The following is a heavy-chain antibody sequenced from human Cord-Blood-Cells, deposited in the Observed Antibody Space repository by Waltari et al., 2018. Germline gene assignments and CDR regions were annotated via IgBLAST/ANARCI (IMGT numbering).Heavy chain of an antibody. D-gene: IGHD1-26*01. CDR2: IYSGGST. Sequence: EGQLVESGGGLIQLGGSLKLSCAAPGFTAVTHSMSWAGQAPGKGLGWVSVIYSGGSTYYADSVKGRFTISRDNSKNTLYLQMNSLRAEDTAVYYCAREFYSGSYYFDYWGQGTLVTVSS. CDR1: GFTAVTHS. V-gene: IGHV3-53*01. J-gene: IGHJ4*02. CDR3: AREFYSGSYYFDY.